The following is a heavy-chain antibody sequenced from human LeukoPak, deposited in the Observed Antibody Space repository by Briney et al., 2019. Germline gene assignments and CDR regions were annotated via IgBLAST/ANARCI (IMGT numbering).Heavy chain of an antibody. CDR2: ISGSGGGT. V-gene: IGHV3-23*01. CDR3: AKRGVVIRVILVGFHKEAYYFDS. Sequence: GGSLRLSCAVSGITLSNYGMSWVRQAPGKGLELVAGISGSGGGTNYADSVRGRFTISRDNSKNTLYLQMNSLGAEETAVYFCAKRGVVIRVILVGFHKEAYYFDSWGQGALVTVSS. J-gene: IGHJ4*02. D-gene: IGHD3-22*01. CDR1: GITLSNYG.